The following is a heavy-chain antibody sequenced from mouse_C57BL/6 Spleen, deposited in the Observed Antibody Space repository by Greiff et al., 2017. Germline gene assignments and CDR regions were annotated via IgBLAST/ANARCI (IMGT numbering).Heavy chain of an antibody. D-gene: IGHD2-1*01. CDR1: GYAFRSSW. CDR3: ATYGNYAWFAY. Sequence: QVQLQQSGPELVKPGASVKISCKASGYAFRSSWMNWVKQRPGKGLEWIGRLYPGDGDTNYNGKFKGKATLTSDKSSSTAYMQLSSLTSEDAAVYFCATYGNYAWFAYWGQGTLVTVSA. CDR2: LYPGDGDT. V-gene: IGHV1-82*01. J-gene: IGHJ3*01.